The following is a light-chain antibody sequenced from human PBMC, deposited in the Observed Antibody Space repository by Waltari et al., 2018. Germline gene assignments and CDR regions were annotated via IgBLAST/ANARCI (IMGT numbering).Light chain of an antibody. J-gene: IGLJ2*01. V-gene: IGLV6-57*04. CDR1: SGSIGSNY. Sequence: NFLLTQPPSVSESPGKTITISCSRTSGSIGSNYVQRYQQRPGSAPITLIYEDNQRPSGVPDRFSGSIDSSSNSASLTIAGLRTEDEADYYCQSSDNSPQVIFGGGTKLAVL. CDR2: EDN. CDR3: QSSDNSPQVI.